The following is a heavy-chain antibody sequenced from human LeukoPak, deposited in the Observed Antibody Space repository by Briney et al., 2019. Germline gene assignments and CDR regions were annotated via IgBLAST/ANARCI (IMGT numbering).Heavy chain of an antibody. V-gene: IGHV4-38-2*01. CDR2: IYQSGTT. CDR1: GYSISSGYY. Sequence: PSETLSLTCAVSGYSISSGYYWGWIRQPPGKGLEWIGSIYQSGTTYYNPSLKRRVTISVDTSKNQFSLNLSSVTATDTAVYYCARQGSGWYISFPFDYWGQGTLVSVSS. J-gene: IGHJ4*02. D-gene: IGHD6-19*01. CDR3: ARQGSGWYISFPFDY.